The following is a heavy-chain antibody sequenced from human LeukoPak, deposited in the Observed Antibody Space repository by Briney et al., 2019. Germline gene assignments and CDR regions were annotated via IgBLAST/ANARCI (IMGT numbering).Heavy chain of an antibody. V-gene: IGHV4-38-2*02. J-gene: IGHJ4*02. CDR3: ARGKPPGRVSGGSWVDY. Sequence: PSETLSLTCTVSGYSISSGYYWGWIRQPPGKGLEWIGSIYHSGSTYYNPSLKSRVTISVDTSKNQFSLKLSSVTAADTAVYYCARGKPPGRVSGGSWVDYWGQGTLVTVSS. D-gene: IGHD2-15*01. CDR1: GYSISSGYY. CDR2: IYHSGST.